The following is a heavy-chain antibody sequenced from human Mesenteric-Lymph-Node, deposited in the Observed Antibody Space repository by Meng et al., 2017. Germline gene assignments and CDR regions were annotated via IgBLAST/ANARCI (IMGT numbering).Heavy chain of an antibody. J-gene: IGHJ3*02. D-gene: IGHD1-26*01. Sequence: ASVKVSCKASGYTFTSYYMHWVRQAPGQGLEWMGIINPSGGSTSYAQKFQGRVTMTRDTSTSTVYMELSSLRSEDTAVYYCARARSPSSKWELLRRYPHDAFDIWGQGTMVTVSS. V-gene: IGHV1-46*01. CDR1: GYTFTSYY. CDR3: ARARSPSSKWELLRRYPHDAFDI. CDR2: INPSGGST.